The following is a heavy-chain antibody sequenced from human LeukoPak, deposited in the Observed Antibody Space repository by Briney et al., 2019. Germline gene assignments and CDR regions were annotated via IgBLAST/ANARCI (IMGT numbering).Heavy chain of an antibody. Sequence: PGGSLRLSCAASGFTFSDYYMSWIRQAPGKGLEWVSYISSSGSTIYYADSVKGRFTISRDNAKNSLYLQMNSLRAEDTAVYYCARVFPYLTVTLPLYYYYYMDVWGKGTTVTVSS. CDR3: ARVFPYLTVTLPLYYYYYMDV. J-gene: IGHJ6*03. D-gene: IGHD4-17*01. V-gene: IGHV3-11*04. CDR2: ISSSGSTI. CDR1: GFTFSDYY.